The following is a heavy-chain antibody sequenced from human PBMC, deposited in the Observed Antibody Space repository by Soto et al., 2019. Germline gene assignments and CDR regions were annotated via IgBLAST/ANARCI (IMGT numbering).Heavy chain of an antibody. V-gene: IGHV3-30*18. J-gene: IGHJ6*02. Sequence: PGGSMRLSCAASGFTFSSYGMHWVRQAPGKGLEWVAVISYDGSNKYYADSVKGRFTISRDNSKNTLYLQMNSLRAEDTAVYYCAKGDFWSGYYEHYYGMDVWGQGT. CDR2: ISYDGSNK. D-gene: IGHD3-3*01. CDR3: AKGDFWSGYYEHYYGMDV. CDR1: GFTFSSYG.